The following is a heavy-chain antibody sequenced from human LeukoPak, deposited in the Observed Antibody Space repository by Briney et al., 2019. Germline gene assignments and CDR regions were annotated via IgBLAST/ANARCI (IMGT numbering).Heavy chain of an antibody. J-gene: IGHJ4*02. CDR2: IYYSGST. D-gene: IGHD5-12*01. Sequence: SETLSLTCTVSGGSVSSGSYYWGWIRQPPGKGLEWIGNIYYSGSTYYNPSLKSRVTISVETSKNQFSLKLSSVTAADTAMYYCAKSNGYGLIDYWGQGTLVTVSS. CDR1: GGSVSSGSYY. CDR3: AKSNGYGLIDY. V-gene: IGHV4-39*01.